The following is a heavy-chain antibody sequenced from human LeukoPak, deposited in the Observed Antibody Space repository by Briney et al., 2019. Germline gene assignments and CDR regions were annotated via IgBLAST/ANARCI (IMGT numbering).Heavy chain of an antibody. V-gene: IGHV3-48*01. J-gene: IGHJ3*02. Sequence: PGGSLRLSCAASGFTFSSYSMNWVRQAPGKGLEWVSYISSSSSTIYYADSVKGRFTISRDNAKNSLYLQMNSLRAEDTAVYYCASELGDYNLLPAAFDIWGQGTMVTVSS. D-gene: IGHD2-15*01. CDR2: ISSSSSTI. CDR1: GFTFSSYS. CDR3: ASELGDYNLLPAAFDI.